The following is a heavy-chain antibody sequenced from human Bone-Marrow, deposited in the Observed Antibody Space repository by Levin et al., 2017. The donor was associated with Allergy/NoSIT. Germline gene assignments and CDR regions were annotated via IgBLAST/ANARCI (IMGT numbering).Heavy chain of an antibody. J-gene: IGHJ6*02. CDR1: GFTLNSYD. V-gene: IGHV3-13*01. D-gene: IGHD1-1*01. CDR3: ARSTVASLGYYSGMDV. CDR2: IGPAGDR. Sequence: ASVKVSCAASGFTLNSYDIHWVRQGSGRSLEWVSAIGPAGDRYYSDSVRGRFIISRDNDKKSFFLQMNSLRAGDTAVYYCARSTVASLGYYSGMDVWGQGTTVTVSS.